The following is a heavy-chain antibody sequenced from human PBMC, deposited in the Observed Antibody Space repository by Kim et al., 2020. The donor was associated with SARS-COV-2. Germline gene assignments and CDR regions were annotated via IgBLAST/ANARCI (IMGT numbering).Heavy chain of an antibody. Sequence: GGSLRLSCAASGFTVSSNYMSWVRQAPGKGLEWVSVIYSGGSTYYADSVKGRFTISRDNSKNTLYLQMNSLRAEDTAVYYCARDRDYGSGHELDVWGQGTTVTVSS. D-gene: IGHD3-10*01. CDR3: ARDRDYGSGHELDV. V-gene: IGHV3-53*01. CDR2: IYSGGST. CDR1: GFTVSSNY. J-gene: IGHJ6*02.